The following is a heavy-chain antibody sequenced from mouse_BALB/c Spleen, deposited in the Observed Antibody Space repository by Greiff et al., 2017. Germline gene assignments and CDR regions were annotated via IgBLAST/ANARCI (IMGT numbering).Heavy chain of an antibody. CDR1: GYTFTDYN. D-gene: IGHD2-9*01. Sequence: VQLQQSGPELVKPGASVKIPCKASGYTFTDYNMDWVKQSHGKSLEWIGDINPNNGGTIYNQKFKGKATLTVDKSSSTAYMELRSLTSEDTAVYYCNAYYGYDGSFAYWGQGTLVTVSA. V-gene: IGHV1-18*01. CDR3: NAYYGYDGSFAY. CDR2: INPNNGGT. J-gene: IGHJ3*01.